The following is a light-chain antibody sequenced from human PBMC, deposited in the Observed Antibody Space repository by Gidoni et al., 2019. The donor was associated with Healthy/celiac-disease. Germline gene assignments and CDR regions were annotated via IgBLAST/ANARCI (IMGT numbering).Light chain of an antibody. Sequence: EIVLTQSPATLSLSPGDRATLSCRASQSVSSYLAWYQRKPGQAPRLLIYDASNRATGIPDRFSGSGSGKDLTHTISSLEHEDFAVYYCQQSSNWITFGQGTRLEIK. CDR1: QSVSSY. CDR2: DAS. V-gene: IGKV3-11*01. CDR3: QQSSNWIT. J-gene: IGKJ5*01.